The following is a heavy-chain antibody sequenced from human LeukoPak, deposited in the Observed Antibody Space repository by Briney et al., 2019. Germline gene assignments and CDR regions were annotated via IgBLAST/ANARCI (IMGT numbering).Heavy chain of an antibody. V-gene: IGHV3-23*01. J-gene: IGHJ4*02. D-gene: IGHD3-22*01. CDR2: ISGSGGST. Sequence: GGSLRLSCAASGFTFSTYGMSWVRQAPGKGLEWVSAISGSGGSTYYADSVKGRFTISRDNSKNTLYLQMNSLRAEDTAVYYCAKGIATPNTYYYDSSGCYYGSFDYWGQGTLVTVSS. CDR3: AKGIATPNTYYYDSSGCYYGSFDY. CDR1: GFTFSTYG.